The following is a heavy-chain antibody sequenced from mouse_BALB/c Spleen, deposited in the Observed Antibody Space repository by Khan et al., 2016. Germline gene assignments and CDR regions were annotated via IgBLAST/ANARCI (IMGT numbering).Heavy chain of an antibody. CDR3: ARYDGYYFDY. Sequence: EVQLQESGPSLVKPSQTLSLTCSVTGDSITSGYWNWIRQFPGNKLEYMGYISYSGGTYYNPSLKSRISITRVNTKNQYFLQLNSETTEDTATYYCARYDGYYFDYWGQGTTLTVSS. V-gene: IGHV3-8*02. CDR1: GDSITSGY. CDR2: ISYSGGT. J-gene: IGHJ2*01. D-gene: IGHD2-3*01.